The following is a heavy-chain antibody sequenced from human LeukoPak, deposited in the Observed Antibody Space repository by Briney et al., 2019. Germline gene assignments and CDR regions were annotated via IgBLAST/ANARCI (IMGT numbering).Heavy chain of an antibody. CDR1: GYTFTGYY. J-gene: IGHJ4*02. CDR3: ARVNGDSSGYSYFDY. CDR2: INPNSGGT. D-gene: IGHD3-22*01. V-gene: IGHV1-2*02. Sequence: ASVKVSCKASGYTFTGYYMHWVRQAPGQGLEWMGWINPNSGGTNYAQKFQGRVTMTRDTSISTAHMELSRLRSDDTAVYYCARVNGDSSGYSYFDYWGQGTLVTVSS.